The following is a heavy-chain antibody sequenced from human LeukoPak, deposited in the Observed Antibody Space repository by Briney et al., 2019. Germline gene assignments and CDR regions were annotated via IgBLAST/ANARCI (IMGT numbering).Heavy chain of an antibody. V-gene: IGHV1-2*02. CDR1: GYTFTSYA. CDR3: ARSAVVAAISGDNDAFDI. CDR2: INPNSGGT. D-gene: IGHD2-15*01. J-gene: IGHJ3*02. Sequence: GASVKVSCKASGYTFTSYAMHWVRQAPGQGLEWMGWINPNSGGTNYAQKFQGRVTMTRDTSISTAYMELSRLRSDDTAVYYCARSAVVAAISGDNDAFDIWGQGTMVTVSS.